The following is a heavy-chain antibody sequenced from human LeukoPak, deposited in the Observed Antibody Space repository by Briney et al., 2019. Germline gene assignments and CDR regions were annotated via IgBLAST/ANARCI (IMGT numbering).Heavy chain of an antibody. Sequence: SETLSLTCTVSGDSISSGTYYWGWIRQPPGKGLEWIGSIYYSGSTYYNPSLKSRVTISVDTSKNQFSLNLNSVTAADTAVYYCARNMVRGRLIYFQHWGQGTLVTVSS. V-gene: IGHV4-39*07. J-gene: IGHJ1*01. CDR3: ARNMVRGRLIYFQH. D-gene: IGHD3-10*01. CDR2: IYYSGST. CDR1: GDSISSGTYY.